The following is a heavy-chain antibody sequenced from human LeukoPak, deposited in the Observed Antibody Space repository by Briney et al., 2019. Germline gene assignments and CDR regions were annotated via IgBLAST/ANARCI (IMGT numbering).Heavy chain of an antibody. CDR2: IIPILGIA. CDR3: ARSSNSPYYYYGMDV. D-gene: IGHD2/OR15-2a*01. J-gene: IGHJ6*02. CDR1: GGTFSSYA. V-gene: IGHV1-69*04. Sequence: SVKVSCKASGGTFSSYAISWVRQAPGQGLEWMGRIIPILGIANYAQKFQGRVMITADKSTSTAYMELSSLRSEDTAVYYCARSSNSPYYYYGMDVWGQGTTVTVSS.